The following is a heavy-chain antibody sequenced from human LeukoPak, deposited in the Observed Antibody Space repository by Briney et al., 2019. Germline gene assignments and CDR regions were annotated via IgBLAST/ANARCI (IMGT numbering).Heavy chain of an antibody. CDR2: IYYSGSS. CDR1: GDSINKFY. J-gene: IGHJ5*02. V-gene: IGHV4-59*12. CDR3: ARDDWLRGRFDP. D-gene: IGHD5-12*01. Sequence: SETLSLTCIVSGDSINKFYWSWIRQPPGKGLEWIGYIYYSGSSNYNPSLKSRVTMSIDTSKNQFSLRLSSVSAADTAIYYCARDDWLRGRFDPWSQGTLVTVSS.